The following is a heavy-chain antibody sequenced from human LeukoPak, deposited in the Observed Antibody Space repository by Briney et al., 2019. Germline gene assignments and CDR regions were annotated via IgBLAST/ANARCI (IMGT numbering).Heavy chain of an antibody. J-gene: IGHJ4*02. CDR3: ARDLIVPAASDY. CDR2: INAGNGNT. V-gene: IGHV1-3*01. D-gene: IGHD2-2*01. Sequence: ASVKVSCKASGYTFTNSAMHWVRQAPGQRLEWMGWINAGNGNTKCSQKFQGRVTITRDTSASTAYMELSSLRSEDTAVYYCARDLIVPAASDYWGQGTLVTVSS. CDR1: GYTFTNSA.